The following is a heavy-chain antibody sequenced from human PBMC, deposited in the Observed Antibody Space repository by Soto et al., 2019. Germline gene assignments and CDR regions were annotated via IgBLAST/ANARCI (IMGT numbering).Heavy chain of an antibody. CDR1: GYTFTSYG. D-gene: IGHD3-10*01. V-gene: IGHV1-18*04. J-gene: IGHJ6*04. Sequence: QVQLVQSGAEVKKPGASVKVSCKASGYTFTSYGVSWVRQAPGQGLEWMGWISGDNGNTNYAQKLQGRVTMTTDTSTSTAYMELRRLRSDDAAVYYCARDGKYYFGAGSAYYCGMDVGGEGIAVTVSS. CDR3: ARDGKYYFGAGSAYYCGMDV. CDR2: ISGDNGNT.